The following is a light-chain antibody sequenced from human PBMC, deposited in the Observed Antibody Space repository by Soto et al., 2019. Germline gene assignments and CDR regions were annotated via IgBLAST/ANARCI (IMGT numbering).Light chain of an antibody. CDR1: QSISSY. CDR2: AAT. J-gene: IGKJ5*01. Sequence: DIQMTQSPSSLSASVGDSVTITCRASQSISSYLNWYQQKPGKAPKLLIYAATSLQSGVPSRFSGSGSGTDFALTISRLQPEEFATYYCQQSYSTSFGQGTRLDIK. V-gene: IGKV1-39*01. CDR3: QQSYSTS.